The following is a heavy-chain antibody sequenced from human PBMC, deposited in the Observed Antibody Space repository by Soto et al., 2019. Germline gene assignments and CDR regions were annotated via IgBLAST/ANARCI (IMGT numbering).Heavy chain of an antibody. V-gene: IGHV5-10-1*01. Sequence: GESLKISCKGSGYSFTSYWISWVRQMPGKGLEWMGRIDPSDSYTNYSPSFQGHVTISADKSISTAYLQWSSLKASDTAMYYCARHSQLQLSYYGSGRGYFDYWGQGTLVTVSS. D-gene: IGHD3-10*01. CDR3: ARHSQLQLSYYGSGRGYFDY. CDR1: GYSFTSYW. J-gene: IGHJ4*02. CDR2: IDPSDSYT.